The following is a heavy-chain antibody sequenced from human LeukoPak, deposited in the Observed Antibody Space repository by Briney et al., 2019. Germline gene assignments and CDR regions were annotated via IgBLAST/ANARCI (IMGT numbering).Heavy chain of an antibody. Sequence: GGSLRLSCAASGFTFSSYAMSWVRQAPGKGLEWVSAISGSGGSTYYADSVKGRFTISRDNSKNTQYLQMNSLRAEDTAVYYCAKVMGARVVVAAPPFDYWGQGTLVTVSS. CDR1: GFTFSSYA. CDR3: AKVMGARVVVAAPPFDY. D-gene: IGHD2-15*01. CDR2: ISGSGGST. J-gene: IGHJ4*02. V-gene: IGHV3-23*01.